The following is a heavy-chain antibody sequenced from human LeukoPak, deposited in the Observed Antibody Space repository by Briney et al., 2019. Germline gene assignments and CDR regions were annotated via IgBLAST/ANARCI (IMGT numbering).Heavy chain of an antibody. V-gene: IGHV3-23*01. CDR3: AKDGWYYFDY. CDR2: ISGSGGST. J-gene: IGHJ4*02. Sequence: SGGSLRLSCAASGFTFSSYAMSWVRQAPGKGLEWVSAISGSGGSTYYADSVKGRFTISRDKNTLYLQMNSLRADDTAVYYCAKDGWYYFDYWGQGTLVTASS. CDR1: GFTFSSYA. D-gene: IGHD6-19*01.